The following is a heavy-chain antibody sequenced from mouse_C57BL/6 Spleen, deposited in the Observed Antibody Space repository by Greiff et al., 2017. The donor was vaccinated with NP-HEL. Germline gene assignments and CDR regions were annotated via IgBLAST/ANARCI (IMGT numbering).Heavy chain of an antibody. V-gene: IGHV1-64*01. D-gene: IGHD2-4*01. CDR2: IHPNSGST. CDR3: ARDDYGYFDV. CDR1: GYTFTSYW. Sequence: VKLQQPGAELVKPGASVKLSCKASGYTFTSYWMHWVKQRPGQGLEWIGMIHPNSGSTNYNEKFKSKATLTVDKSSSTAYMQLSSLTSEDSAVYYCARDDYGYFDVWGTGTTVTVSS. J-gene: IGHJ1*03.